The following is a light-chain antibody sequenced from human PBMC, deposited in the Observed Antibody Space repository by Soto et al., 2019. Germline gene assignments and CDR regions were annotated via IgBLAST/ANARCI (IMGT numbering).Light chain of an antibody. V-gene: IGKV3-20*01. CDR3: QQYGSSPPT. J-gene: IGKJ3*01. CDR1: QSVYSNY. Sequence: EIVLTQSPGTLSLSPGERATLSCRASQSVYSNYLAWYQQKPGQSPRLLMYGASTRVTGIPDRFSGSASGTDFTLTISRLEPEDFAVYYCQQYGSSPPTFGAGTKVDIK. CDR2: GAS.